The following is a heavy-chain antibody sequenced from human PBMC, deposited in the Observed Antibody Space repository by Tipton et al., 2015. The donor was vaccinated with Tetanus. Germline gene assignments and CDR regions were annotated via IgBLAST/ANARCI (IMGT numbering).Heavy chain of an antibody. Sequence: QLVQSGAEVKKPGASVKVSCKASGYTFTSYDINWVRQATGQGLEWMGWMNPNSGNTGYAQKFQGRVTMTRNPSISTACMELSSLRSEDTAVYYCASLGMDTASNWFDPWGQGTLVTVSS. J-gene: IGHJ5*02. D-gene: IGHD5-18*01. CDR2: MNPNSGNT. CDR3: ASLGMDTASNWFDP. V-gene: IGHV1-8*01. CDR1: GYTFTSYD.